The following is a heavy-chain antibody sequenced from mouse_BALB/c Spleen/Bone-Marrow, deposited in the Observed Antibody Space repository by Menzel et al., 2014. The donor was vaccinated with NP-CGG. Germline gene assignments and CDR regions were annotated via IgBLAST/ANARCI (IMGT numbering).Heavy chain of an antibody. J-gene: IGHJ3*01. CDR1: GFNIKDTY. CDR3: ASYYCGSSLFAY. CDR2: IDPANGNT. V-gene: IGHV14-3*02. D-gene: IGHD1-1*01. Sequence: EVKLQESGAELVKPGASVKLSCTASGFNIKDTYMHWVKQRPEQGLEWIGRIDPANGNTKYDPKFQGKATITADTSSNTAYLQLSSLTSEDTAVYYCASYYCGSSLFAYWGQGTLVTVSA.